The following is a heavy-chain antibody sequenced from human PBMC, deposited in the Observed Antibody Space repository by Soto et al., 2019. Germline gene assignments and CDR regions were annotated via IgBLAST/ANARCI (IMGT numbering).Heavy chain of an antibody. CDR2: IWYDGSNK. Sequence: QVQLVESGGGVVQPGRSLRLSCAASGFTFSSYGMHWVRQAPGKGLEWVAVIWYDGSNKYYADSVKGRFTISRDNSKNTLYMQMNSLRAEDTAVYYCARGDKFIQLWRYYYYGMDVWCQGTTVTVS. J-gene: IGHJ6*02. CDR1: GFTFSSYG. CDR3: ARGDKFIQLWRYYYYGMDV. V-gene: IGHV3-30*19. D-gene: IGHD5-18*01.